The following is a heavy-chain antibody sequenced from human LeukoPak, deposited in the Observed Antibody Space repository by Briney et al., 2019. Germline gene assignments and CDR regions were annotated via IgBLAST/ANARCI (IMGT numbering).Heavy chain of an antibody. CDR2: IYSGGST. CDR3: ARGADYYDSSGYSPDY. Sequence: PGGSLRLSCAASGFTVSSNYMSWVRQAPGKGLEWVSVIYSGGSTYYADSVKGRFTISRDEAKNSLYLQMNSLRAEDTAVYYCARGADYYDSSGYSPDYWGQGTLVTVSS. D-gene: IGHD3-22*01. CDR1: GFTVSSNY. J-gene: IGHJ4*02. V-gene: IGHV3-53*01.